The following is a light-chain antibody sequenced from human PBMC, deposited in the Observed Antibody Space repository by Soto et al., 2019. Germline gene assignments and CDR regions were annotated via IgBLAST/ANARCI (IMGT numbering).Light chain of an antibody. V-gene: IGKV3-20*01. CDR2: GAS. CDR1: QSVTSSY. Sequence: EIVLPQSPGTLSLSPGERATLSCRASQSVTSSYLAWYQQKPGQAPRLFIYGASSSATGIPDRFSGSGSGTDFTLAISRLEPEDFAVYHCQQYGNSPWTFGQGTKVELK. J-gene: IGKJ1*01. CDR3: QQYGNSPWT.